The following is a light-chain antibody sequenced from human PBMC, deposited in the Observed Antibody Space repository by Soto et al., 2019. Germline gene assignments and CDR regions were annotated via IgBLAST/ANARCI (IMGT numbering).Light chain of an antibody. CDR3: MQVLQPPLA. J-gene: IGKJ4*01. Sequence: EIVMTQSPLSLPVTPGEPASISCRSSQSLLHSNGYSYLDWYLQKPGQSPQLLIYLGSNRASGVPDMFSGSGSGTDFTLKIGRVEAEDVGVYYCMQVLQPPLAFGGGTKVEIK. CDR2: LGS. V-gene: IGKV2-28*01. CDR1: QSLLHSNGYSY.